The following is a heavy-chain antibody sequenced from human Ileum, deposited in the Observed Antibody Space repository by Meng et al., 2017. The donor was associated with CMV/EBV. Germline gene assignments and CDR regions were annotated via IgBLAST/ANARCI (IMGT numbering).Heavy chain of an antibody. V-gene: IGHV4-34*02. J-gene: IGHJ1*01. CDR3: ASGRLQFTPSALQH. CDR1: VEPLNGFF. D-gene: IGHD5-24*01. CDR2: VNNRGRT. Sequence: QVQLQQWGAGLFKPSDTLSRTCAASVEPLNGFFCSWIRQPPGRGLEWIGEVNNRGRTNYNPSLKSRLTISIDTSKRQLSLMVTSVTAADSAIYYCASGRLQFTPSALQHWGPGTLVTVSS.